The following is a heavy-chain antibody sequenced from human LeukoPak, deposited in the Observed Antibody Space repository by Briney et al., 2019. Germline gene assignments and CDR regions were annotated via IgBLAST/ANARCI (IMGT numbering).Heavy chain of an antibody. CDR3: AKDLSWNTADR. J-gene: IGHJ5*02. CDR2: INPDGTTT. D-gene: IGHD1/OR15-1a*01. CDR1: GFTYSNYW. Sequence: AESLRLSCVGSGFTYSNYWMHWVRQPHGKGPGWVSRINPDGTTTEYGSSVKGRFTISRDNAKNLLYLQMNGLRADDTAVYYCAKDLSWNTADRWGQGTLVSVFS. V-gene: IGHV3-74*03.